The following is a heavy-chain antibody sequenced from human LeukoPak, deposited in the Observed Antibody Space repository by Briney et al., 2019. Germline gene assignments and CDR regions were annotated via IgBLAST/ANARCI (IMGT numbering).Heavy chain of an antibody. CDR3: ARHLYYYDSRWLSYFDY. V-gene: IGHV4-59*08. D-gene: IGHD3-22*01. Sequence: SETLSLTCTVSGGSISGYSWSWIRQPPGKGLEWIGNMYNSGSTNYNPSLKSRVIISVDTSKNQFSLKLSSVTAADTAMYYCARHLYYYDSRWLSYFDYWAREPWSPSPQ. CDR2: MYNSGST. CDR1: GGSISGYS. J-gene: IGHJ4*02.